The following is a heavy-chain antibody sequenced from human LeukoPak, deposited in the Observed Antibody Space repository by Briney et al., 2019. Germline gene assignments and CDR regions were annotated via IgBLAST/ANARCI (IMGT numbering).Heavy chain of an antibody. CDR1: GFTFSSYS. V-gene: IGHV3-23*01. CDR3: GRGSSVDY. Sequence: GGSLRLSCAASGFTFSSYSMNWVRQAPGKGLEWVSAISGSAVGTYYADSVKGRFTISRDNSKNTLYLQMNSLRAEDTAVYYCGRGSSVDYWGQGTLVTVSS. D-gene: IGHD1-26*01. CDR2: ISGSAVGT. J-gene: IGHJ4*02.